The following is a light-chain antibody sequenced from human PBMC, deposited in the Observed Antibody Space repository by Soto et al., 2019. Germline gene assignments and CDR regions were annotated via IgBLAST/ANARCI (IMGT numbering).Light chain of an antibody. J-gene: IGKJ2*01. Sequence: DIQMTQSPSTLSVSIGDTVTITCRASQGISNHLAWYQRKAGKVPKLLIFAASTLRPGVPSRFSGSGSGTDFTLTISSLQPEDVATYFCQKYNSAPYTFDQGTKLEIK. CDR3: QKYNSAPYT. CDR2: AAS. V-gene: IGKV1-27*01. CDR1: QGISNH.